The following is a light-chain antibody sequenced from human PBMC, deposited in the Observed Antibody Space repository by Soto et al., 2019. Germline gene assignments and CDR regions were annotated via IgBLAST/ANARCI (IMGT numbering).Light chain of an antibody. CDR3: SSYAGSNTVV. CDR1: SSDIGGYNY. V-gene: IGLV2-14*01. CDR2: EVS. Sequence: QSALTQPASVSVSPGQSITISCTGTSSDIGGYNYVSWYQQHPGKAPKLMIYEVSNRPSGVSNRFSGSKSGNTASLTISGLQAEDEADYYCSSYAGSNTVVFGGGTKLTVL. J-gene: IGLJ2*01.